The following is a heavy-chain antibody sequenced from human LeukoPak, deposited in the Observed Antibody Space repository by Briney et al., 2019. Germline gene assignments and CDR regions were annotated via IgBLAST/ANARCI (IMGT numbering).Heavy chain of an antibody. J-gene: IGHJ3*02. CDR3: ARDNKALLYAFDI. CDR2: IIPILGIA. D-gene: IGHD2-15*01. Sequence: GASVKVSCKASGGTFSSYAISWVRQAPGQGLEWMGRIIPILGIANYAQKFQGKVTITADKSTSTAYMELSSLRSEDTAVYYCARDNKALLYAFDIWGQGTMVTVSS. CDR1: GGTFSSYA. V-gene: IGHV1-69*04.